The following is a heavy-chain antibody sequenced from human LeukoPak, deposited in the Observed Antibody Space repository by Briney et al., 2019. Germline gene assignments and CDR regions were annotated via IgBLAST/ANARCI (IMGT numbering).Heavy chain of an antibody. CDR1: GGTFSSYA. CDR3: ARGVIPPDYYYYYMDV. J-gene: IGHJ6*03. D-gene: IGHD3-22*01. Sequence: GASVKVSCKASGGTFSSYAISWVRQPPGQGLEWMGGIIPIFGTDNYAQKFQGRVTITTDESTSTAYMELSSLRFEDTAVYYGARGVIPPDYYYYYMDVWGKGTTVTVSS. CDR2: IIPIFGTD. V-gene: IGHV1-69*05.